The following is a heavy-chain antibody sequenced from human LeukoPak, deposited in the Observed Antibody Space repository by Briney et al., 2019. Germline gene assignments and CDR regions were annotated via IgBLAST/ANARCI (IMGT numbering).Heavy chain of an antibody. CDR2: IIPIFGTA. CDR1: GGTFSSYA. V-gene: IGHV1-69*13. J-gene: IGHJ4*02. CDR3: ARDDGYYYDSSGPFDY. D-gene: IGHD3-22*01. Sequence: SVKVSCKASGGTFSSYAISWVRPAPGQGLEWMGGIIPIFGTANYAQKFQGRVTITADESTSTAYMELSSLRSEDTAVYYCARDDGYYYDSSGPFDYWGQGTLVTVSS.